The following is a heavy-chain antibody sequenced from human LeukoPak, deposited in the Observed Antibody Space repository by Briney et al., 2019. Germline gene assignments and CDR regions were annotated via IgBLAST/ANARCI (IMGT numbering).Heavy chain of an antibody. CDR2: ISWNSGSI. CDR1: GFTFGDYA. J-gene: IGHJ4*02. V-gene: IGHV3-9*01. D-gene: IGHD6-19*01. CDR3: AKVDSSGWDYFDY. Sequence: GGSLRLSCAASGFTFGDYAMHWVRQAPGKGLEWVSGISWNSGSIGYADSVKGRFTISRDNAKNSLYLQMNSLRAEDTALYYCAKVDSSGWDYFDYWGPGTLVIVSS.